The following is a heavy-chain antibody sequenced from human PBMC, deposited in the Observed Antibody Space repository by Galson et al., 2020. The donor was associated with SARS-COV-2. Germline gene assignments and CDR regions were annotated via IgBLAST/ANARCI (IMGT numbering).Heavy chain of an antibody. J-gene: IGHJ5*02. D-gene: IGHD3-10*01. CDR3: TRGSNSSPFYHFDP. V-gene: IGHV1-2*06. CDR1: GYTFSCHY. Sequence: ASVKVSCKASGYTFSCHYMHWVRLAPGQGLEWMGRINPNSGDTDVAQKFQGRVTMTTDTSLTTAYMELSRLTSDDTAVYYCTRGSNSSPFYHFDPWGQGTLVTVSS. CDR2: INPNSGDT.